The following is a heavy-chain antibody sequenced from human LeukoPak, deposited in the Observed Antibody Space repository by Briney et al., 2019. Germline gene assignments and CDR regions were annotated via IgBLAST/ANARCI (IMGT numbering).Heavy chain of an antibody. CDR2: ISAYNGNT. D-gene: IGHD6-13*01. Sequence: SVKVSCKASGYTFTSYGISWVRQAPGQGLEWMGWISAYNGNTNYAQKLQGRVSMTTDTSTSTAYMELRSLRSDDTAVYYCARDLQQQLVGNWFDPWGQGTLVTVSS. CDR3: ARDLQQQLVGNWFDP. CDR1: GYTFTSYG. V-gene: IGHV1-18*01. J-gene: IGHJ5*02.